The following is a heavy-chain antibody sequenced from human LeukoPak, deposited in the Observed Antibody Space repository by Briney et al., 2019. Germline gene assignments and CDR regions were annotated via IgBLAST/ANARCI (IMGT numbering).Heavy chain of an antibody. CDR3: ARGPSSGSYFPY. CDR2: IKQDGTER. Sequence: PGGSLRLSCTASGFTFSEYWMNSVRQAPGKGLEWVATIKQDGTERYYVDSVKGRFTISRDSAKNSLYLQMDSLRAEDTAVYYCARGPSSGSYFPYWGQETLVTVSS. J-gene: IGHJ4*02. V-gene: IGHV3-7*01. D-gene: IGHD1-26*01. CDR1: GFTFSEYW.